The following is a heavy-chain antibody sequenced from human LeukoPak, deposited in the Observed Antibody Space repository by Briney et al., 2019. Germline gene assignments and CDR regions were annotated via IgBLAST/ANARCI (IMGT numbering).Heavy chain of an antibody. Sequence: SETLSLTCTVSGGSISSYYWSWIRQPAGKGLEWIGRIYTSGSTNYNPSLKSRVTMSVDTSKKQFSLKLSSVTAADTAVYYCARLSVAVAGTDAFDIWGQGTMVTVSS. CDR3: ARLSVAVAGTDAFDI. D-gene: IGHD6-19*01. CDR2: IYTSGST. CDR1: GGSISSYY. V-gene: IGHV4-4*07. J-gene: IGHJ3*02.